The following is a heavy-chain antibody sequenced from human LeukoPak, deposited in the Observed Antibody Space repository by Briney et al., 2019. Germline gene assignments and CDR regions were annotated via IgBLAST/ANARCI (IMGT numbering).Heavy chain of an antibody. Sequence: GGSLRLSCAASGFTFDDYGMSWVRQAPGKGLEWVSGIDWNGGSTAYADSVKGRFTISRDNARNSLYLQMSSLGAEDTALYYCARGKDYCSSSSCYSPMDVWGKGTTVAVSS. CDR2: IDWNGGST. CDR3: ARGKDYCSSSSCYSPMDV. D-gene: IGHD2-2*01. CDR1: GFTFDDYG. J-gene: IGHJ6*03. V-gene: IGHV3-20*04.